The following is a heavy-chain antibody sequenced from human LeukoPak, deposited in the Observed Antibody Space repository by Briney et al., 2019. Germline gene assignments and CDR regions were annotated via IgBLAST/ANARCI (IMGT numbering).Heavy chain of an antibody. J-gene: IGHJ4*02. CDR2: INTDGSST. CDR3: ARYRVDDYGDYGDFDY. CDR1: GFTFSSYW. Sequence: PGGSLRLSCAASGFTFSSYWMHWVRQAPGKGLVWVSRINTDGSSTSYADSVKGRFTISRDNAKNTLYLQMNSLRAEDTAVYYCARYRVDDYGDYGDFDYWGQGTLVTVSS. D-gene: IGHD4-17*01. V-gene: IGHV3-74*01.